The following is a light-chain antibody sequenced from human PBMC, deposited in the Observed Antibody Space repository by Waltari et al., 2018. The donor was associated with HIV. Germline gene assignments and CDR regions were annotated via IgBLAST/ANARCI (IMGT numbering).Light chain of an antibody. V-gene: IGLV1-47*01. CDR3: ATWDDSLSGWV. CDR1: SSNIGSKY. Sequence: QSVLTQPPSASGTPGQRVTISCSGGSSNIGSKYVYWYQQLPGTGPKLLMYRNNQRPSGVPDRFSVSKSGTSASLAISGLRSEDEADYFCATWDDSLSGWVFGGGTNLTVL. CDR2: RNN. J-gene: IGLJ3*02.